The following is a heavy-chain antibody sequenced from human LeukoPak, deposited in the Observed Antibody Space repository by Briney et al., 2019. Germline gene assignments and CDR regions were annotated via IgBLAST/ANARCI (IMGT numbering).Heavy chain of an antibody. Sequence: SETLSLTCAVSGGSISSSNWWSWVRQPPGKGLEWIGEIYHSGSTNYNPSLKSRVTISVDKSKNQFSLKLSSVTAADTAVYYCARVDSDYSEGPFDYWGQGTLVTVSS. CDR2: IYHSGST. J-gene: IGHJ4*02. CDR3: ARVDSDYSEGPFDY. D-gene: IGHD5-12*01. CDR1: GGSISSSNW. V-gene: IGHV4-4*02.